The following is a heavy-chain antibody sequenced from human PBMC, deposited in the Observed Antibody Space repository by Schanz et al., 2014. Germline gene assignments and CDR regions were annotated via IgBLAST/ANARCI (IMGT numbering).Heavy chain of an antibody. CDR1: GFTFSSYL. CDR3: AKDLYNYGIFDS. V-gene: IGHV3-23*04. CDR2: MSGSGSTA. Sequence: EVQLVESGGGLVQPGGSLTLSCAASGFTFSSYLMSWVRQAPGKGLEWVSGMSGSGSTADYADSVKGRFTISRDNSRKTLYLQMNSLRADDTAVYYCAKDLYNYGIFDSWGQGTLVTVSS. J-gene: IGHJ5*01. D-gene: IGHD3-16*01.